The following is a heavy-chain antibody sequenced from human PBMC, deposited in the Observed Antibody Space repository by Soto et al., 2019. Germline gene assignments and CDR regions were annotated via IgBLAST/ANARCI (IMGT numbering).Heavy chain of an antibody. V-gene: IGHV3-33*01. CDR3: ARVSRLDFWSGSGYYMDV. CDR1: GFTFSSYG. CDR2: IWYDGSNK. J-gene: IGHJ6*03. Sequence: PGGSLRLSCAASGFTFSSYGMHWVRQAPGKGLEWVAVIWYDGSNKYYADSVKGRFTISRDNSKNTLYLQMNSLRAEDTAVYYCARVSRLDFWSGSGYYMDVWGKGTTVTVSS. D-gene: IGHD3-3*01.